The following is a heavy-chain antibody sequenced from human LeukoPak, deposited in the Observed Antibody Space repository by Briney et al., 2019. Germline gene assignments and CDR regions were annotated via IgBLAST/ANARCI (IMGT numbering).Heavy chain of an antibody. Sequence: SETLSLICTVSGGSISSHYWSWIRQPPGKGLEWIGYIYYSGSTNYNPSLKSRVTISVDTSKNQFPLKLSSVTAADTAVYYCARDRGGYWFDPWGQGTLVTVSS. J-gene: IGHJ5*02. D-gene: IGHD3-3*01. CDR3: ARDRGGYWFDP. CDR2: IYYSGST. CDR1: GGSISSHY. V-gene: IGHV4-59*11.